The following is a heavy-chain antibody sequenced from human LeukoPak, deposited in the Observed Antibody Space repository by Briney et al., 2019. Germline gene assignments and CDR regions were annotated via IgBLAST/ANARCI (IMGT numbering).Heavy chain of an antibody. CDR1: GFTVSSNY. V-gene: IGHV3-53*01. D-gene: IGHD1-26*01. CDR3: ARDISGSYYDY. J-gene: IGHJ4*02. CDR2: IYSGGST. Sequence: GGSLRLSCAASGFTVSSNYMSWVRQAPGKGLEWVSVIYSGGSTYYADSVKGRFTISRDNSKNTLYPQMNSLRAEDTAVYYCARDISGSYYDYWGQGTLVTVSS.